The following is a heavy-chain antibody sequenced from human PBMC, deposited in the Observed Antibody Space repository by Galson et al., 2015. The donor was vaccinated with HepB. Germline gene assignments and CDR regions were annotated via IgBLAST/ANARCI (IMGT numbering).Heavy chain of an antibody. CDR2: IKKDGSEK. CDR1: GFTFGDHW. Sequence: SLRLSCAASGFTFGDHWMTWVRQAPGGGLEWVGNIKKDGSEKYYVDSVKGRFTISRDNTKNSLYLQMNSLRAEDTAVSYCARDALWGNYGWGQGTLVTVSS. V-gene: IGHV3-7*03. J-gene: IGHJ4*02. CDR3: ARDALWGNYG. D-gene: IGHD1-7*01.